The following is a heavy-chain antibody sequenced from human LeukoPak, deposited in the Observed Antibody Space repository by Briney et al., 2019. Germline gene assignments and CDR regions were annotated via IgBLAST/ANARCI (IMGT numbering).Heavy chain of an antibody. Sequence: GGSLRLSCAASGFTFSSYWMSWVRQAPGKGLEWVAVIWYDGSNKYYADSVKGRFTISRDNSKNTLYLQMNSLRAEDTALYYCARDGLPGSGIDYWGQGTLVTVSS. V-gene: IGHV3-33*08. CDR2: IWYDGSNK. CDR1: GFTFSSYW. CDR3: ARDGLPGSGIDY. J-gene: IGHJ4*02. D-gene: IGHD6-19*01.